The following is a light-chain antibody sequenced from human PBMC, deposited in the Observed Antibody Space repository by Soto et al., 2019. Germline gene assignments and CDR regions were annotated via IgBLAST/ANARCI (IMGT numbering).Light chain of an antibody. J-gene: IGKJ4*01. CDR2: GAS. V-gene: IGKV3-15*01. CDR1: QNVGSK. CDR3: QQYSNWPPFT. Sequence: EIVMTQSTRSMSATQGVKATLSRWTSQNVGSKLAWYQQKPNQAPRLLIYGASTRATGIPDRFSGSGSGTEFSLTISSLQSEDFAIYYCQQYSNWPPFTFGGGTKVDI.